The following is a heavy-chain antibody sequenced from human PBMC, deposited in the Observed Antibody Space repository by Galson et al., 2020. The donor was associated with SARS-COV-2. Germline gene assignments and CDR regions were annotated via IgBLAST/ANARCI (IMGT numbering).Heavy chain of an antibody. CDR1: GFTVSSNY. CDR2: IYSGGST. CDR3: ARDLAVYGMDV. J-gene: IGHJ6*02. D-gene: IGHD3-3*02. V-gene: IGHV3-53*01. Sequence: QAGGSLRLSCAASGFTVSSNYMSWVRQAPGKGLEWVSVIYSGGSTYYADSVKGRFTISRDNSKNTLYLQMNSLRAEDTAVYYCARDLAVYGMDVWGQGTTVTVSS.